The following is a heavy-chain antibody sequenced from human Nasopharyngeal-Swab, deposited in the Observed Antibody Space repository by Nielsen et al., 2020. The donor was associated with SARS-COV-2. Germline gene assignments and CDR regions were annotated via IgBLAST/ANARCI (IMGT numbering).Heavy chain of an antibody. Sequence: WIRQPPGKGLEWIGYIYYSGSTNYNPSLKSRVTISVDTSKNQFSLKLSSVTAADTAVYYCARAGLFDADDDYWGQGTLVTVSS. D-gene: IGHD2-2*01. CDR2: IYYSGST. J-gene: IGHJ4*02. CDR3: ARAGLFDADDDY. V-gene: IGHV4-59*01.